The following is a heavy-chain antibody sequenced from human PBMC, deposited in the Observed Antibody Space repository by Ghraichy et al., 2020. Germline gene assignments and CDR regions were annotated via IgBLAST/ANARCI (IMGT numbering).Heavy chain of an antibody. CDR1: GGSISSSSYY. J-gene: IGHJ4*02. CDR2: IYYSGST. V-gene: IGHV4-39*01. D-gene: IGHD6-19*01. CDR3: ARQRSGYSSGWPFDY. Sequence: SETLSLTCTVSGGSISSSSYYWGWIRQPPGKGLEWIGSIYYSGSTYYNPSLKSRVTISVDTSKNQFSLKLSSVTAADTAVYYCARQRSGYSSGWPFDYWGQGTLVTVSS.